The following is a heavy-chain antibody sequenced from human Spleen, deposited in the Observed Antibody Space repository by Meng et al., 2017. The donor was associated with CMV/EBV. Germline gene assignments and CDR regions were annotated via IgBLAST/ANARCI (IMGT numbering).Heavy chain of an antibody. J-gene: IGHJ4*02. D-gene: IGHD3-3*01. CDR2: IYYTTST. V-gene: IGHV4-39*07. CDR1: GGSISSSNYY. Sequence: SQTLSLTCAVAGGSISSSNYYWAWIRQPPGKGLEWIGSIYYTTSTYYNTSLKSRVTISMDTSKNQFSLKLSSVTAADTAVYFCARGRFRHTYWGQGTLVTVSS. CDR3: ARGRFRHTY.